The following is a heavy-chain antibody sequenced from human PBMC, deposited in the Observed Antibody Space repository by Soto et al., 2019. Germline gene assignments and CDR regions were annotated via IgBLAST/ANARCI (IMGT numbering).Heavy chain of an antibody. CDR1: GFTFSTYH. V-gene: IGHV3-30*04. CDR3: AREEAAAYFGY. D-gene: IGHD6-13*01. CDR2: ISSDGRNQ. J-gene: IGHJ4*02. Sequence: PGGSLRLSCAASGFTFSTYHLHWVRQAPGKGLEWVALISSDGRNQYYADSVKGRSTISRDNSKNILYLQMNSLRTEDTAVYYCAREEAAAYFGYWGQGALVTVSS.